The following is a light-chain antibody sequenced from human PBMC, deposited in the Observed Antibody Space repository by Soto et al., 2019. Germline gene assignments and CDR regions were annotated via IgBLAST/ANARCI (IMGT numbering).Light chain of an antibody. Sequence: QSALTQPASVSGSPGQSITISCTGTSSDLGGYDYVSWYQQHPGKAPKLMIYEVSNRPSGVSNRFSGSKSGSTASLTISGLQAEDEADYYCSSYTSSITRVFGTGTKLTVL. CDR2: EVS. CDR1: SSDLGGYDY. J-gene: IGLJ1*01. CDR3: SSYTSSITRV. V-gene: IGLV2-14*01.